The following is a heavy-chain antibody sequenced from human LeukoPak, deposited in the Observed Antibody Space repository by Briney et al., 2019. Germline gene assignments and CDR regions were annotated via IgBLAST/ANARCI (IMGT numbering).Heavy chain of an antibody. J-gene: IGHJ4*02. V-gene: IGHV3-74*01. CDR3: ARGDGYGMDN. CDR1: GFIFSSYW. Sequence: GGSLRLSCAASGFIFSSYWMYWVRQAPGKGLVWVSGIKNDGSDTTYADSVKGRFTISRDNAKNTLYLQMNSLRAEDMAVFYCARGDGYGMDNWGQGTRVTVSS. CDR2: IKNDGSDT. D-gene: IGHD5-24*01.